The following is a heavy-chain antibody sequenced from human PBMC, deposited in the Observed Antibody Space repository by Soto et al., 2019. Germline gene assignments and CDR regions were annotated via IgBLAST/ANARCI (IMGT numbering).Heavy chain of an antibody. CDR2: IYYSGST. Sequence: QLQLQESGPGLVKPSETLSLTCTVSGGSISSSSYYWGWIRQPPGKGLEWIGSIYYSGSTYYNPSLKSRVTRSVDTSKNQFSLKLSSVTAADTAVYYCARRDALYGMDVWGQGTTVTVSS. CDR3: ARRDALYGMDV. J-gene: IGHJ6*02. CDR1: GGSISSSSYY. V-gene: IGHV4-39*01.